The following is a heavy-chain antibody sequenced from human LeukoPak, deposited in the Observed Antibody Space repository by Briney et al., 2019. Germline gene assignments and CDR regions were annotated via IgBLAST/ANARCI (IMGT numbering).Heavy chain of an antibody. CDR1: GFTFNSYG. V-gene: IGHV3-30*02. J-gene: IGHJ4*02. CDR2: IRYDGSNK. D-gene: IGHD5-18*01. CDR3: VKVDT. Sequence: GGSLRLSCAASGFTFNSYGMHWVRQAPGKGLEWEAFIRYDGSNKYYADSVKGRFTISRDNSKNTLYLQMDSLSAEDTAVYYCVKVDTWGQGTLVTVSS.